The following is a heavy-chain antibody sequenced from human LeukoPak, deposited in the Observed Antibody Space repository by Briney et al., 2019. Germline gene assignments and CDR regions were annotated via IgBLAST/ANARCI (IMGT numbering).Heavy chain of an antibody. D-gene: IGHD3-16*01. V-gene: IGHV3-30*02. Sequence: PGGSLRLSCAVSGFTFSNYEMNWVRQAPGKGLEWVAFIRYDGSNKYYADSVKGRFTISRDNSKNTLYLQMNSLRAEDTAVYYCAKEGDGYYYYYMDVWGKGTTVTVSS. CDR3: AKEGDGYYYYYMDV. CDR2: IRYDGSNK. J-gene: IGHJ6*03. CDR1: GFTFSNYE.